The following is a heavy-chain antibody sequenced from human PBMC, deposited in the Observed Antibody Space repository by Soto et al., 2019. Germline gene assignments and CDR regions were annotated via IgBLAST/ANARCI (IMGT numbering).Heavy chain of an antibody. CDR2: IKEDGSET. CDR3: ARLRGDYFDN. CDR1: GFTFSAFW. Sequence: EVQLVESGGGLVQPGESLRLSCVASGFTFSAFWMTWVRQAPGKGLEWLANIKEDGSETHDLDGRFAISRDNAKKSLDLQLSSLRAEDTAVYYCARLRGDYFDNWGQGTLVTVSS. V-gene: IGHV3-7*01. J-gene: IGHJ4*02.